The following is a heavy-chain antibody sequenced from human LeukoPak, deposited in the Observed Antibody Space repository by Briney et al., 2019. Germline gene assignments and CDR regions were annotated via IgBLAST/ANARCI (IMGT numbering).Heavy chain of an antibody. CDR1: GGSISSYY. Sequence: SETLSLTCTVSGGSISSYYWGWIRQPPGKGLEWIGSIYYSGSTYYNPSLKSRVTISVDTSKNQFSLKLSSVTAADTAVYYCARRARHYDSSGYYLYYFDYWGQGTLVTVSS. CDR2: IYYSGST. CDR3: ARRARHYDSSGYYLYYFDY. J-gene: IGHJ4*02. V-gene: IGHV4-39*01. D-gene: IGHD3-22*01.